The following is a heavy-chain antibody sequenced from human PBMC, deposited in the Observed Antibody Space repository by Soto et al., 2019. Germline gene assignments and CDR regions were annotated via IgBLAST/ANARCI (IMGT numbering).Heavy chain of an antibody. V-gene: IGHV4-30-4*01. CDR3: VRMKTGGSRPVDH. D-gene: IGHD2-15*01. CDR1: CDSIKSADYL. J-gene: IGHJ4*02. Sequence: LSETLSLTCTVPCDSIKSADYLWTWIRQPPGEGLEYIGYIYYTGTISYKPSLQSRAAISLDTSKNQFSLKLTSATATDTAVYYCVRMKTGGSRPVDHWGQGTLVT. CDR2: IYYTGTI.